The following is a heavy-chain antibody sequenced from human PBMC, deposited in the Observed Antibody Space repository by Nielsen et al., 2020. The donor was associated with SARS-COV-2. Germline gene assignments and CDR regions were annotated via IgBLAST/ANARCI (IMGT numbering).Heavy chain of an antibody. CDR2: IWYDGSNK. CDR3: ASELHSGSYYPLDYYYYYMDV. CDR1: GFTFDDYA. Sequence: GESLKISCAASGFTFDDYAMHWVRQAPGKGLEWVAVIWYDGSNKYYADSVKGRFTISRDNSKNTLYLQMNSLRAEDTAVYYCASELHSGSYYPLDYYYYYMDVWGKGTTVTVSS. D-gene: IGHD1-26*01. J-gene: IGHJ6*03. V-gene: IGHV3-33*08.